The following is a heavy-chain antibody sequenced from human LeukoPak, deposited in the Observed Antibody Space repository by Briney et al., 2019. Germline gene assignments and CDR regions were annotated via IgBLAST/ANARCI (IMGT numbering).Heavy chain of an antibody. D-gene: IGHD3-22*01. Sequence: GESLKISCAASGFTFSSYAMSWVRQAPGKGLEWVSAISGSGGSTYYADSVKGRFTISRDNSKNTLYLQMNSLRAEDTAVYYCAKLVVSPSYFDYWGQGTLVTVSS. CDR2: ISGSGGST. J-gene: IGHJ4*02. CDR3: AKLVVSPSYFDY. CDR1: GFTFSSYA. V-gene: IGHV3-23*01.